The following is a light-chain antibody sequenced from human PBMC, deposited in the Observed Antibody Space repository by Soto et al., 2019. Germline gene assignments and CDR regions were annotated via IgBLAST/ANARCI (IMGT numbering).Light chain of an antibody. CDR3: QQINSYPIT. V-gene: IGKV1-9*01. J-gene: IGKJ5*01. CDR2: AAS. Sequence: DIQLTQSPSFLSASVGDRVTITCRASQGINSYLAWYQQKPGKVPKLLLYAASTLQSGVPSRFSGSGSGTEFTLTSSSLQPEDFATYYCQQINSYPITFGQGTRLEI. CDR1: QGINSY.